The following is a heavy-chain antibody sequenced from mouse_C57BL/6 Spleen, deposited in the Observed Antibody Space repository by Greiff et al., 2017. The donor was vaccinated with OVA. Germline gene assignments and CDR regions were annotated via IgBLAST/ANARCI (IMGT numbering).Heavy chain of an antibody. D-gene: IGHD1-1*01. Sequence: QVQLKQPGAELVKPGASVKLSCKASGYTFTSYWMHWVKQRPGRGLEWIGRIDPNSGGTKYNEKFKSKATLTVDKPSSTAYMQLSSLTSEDSAVYYCARHYYGSSYPYWYFDVWGTGTTVTVSS. J-gene: IGHJ1*03. CDR2: IDPNSGGT. CDR3: ARHYYGSSYPYWYFDV. CDR1: GYTFTSYW. V-gene: IGHV1-72*01.